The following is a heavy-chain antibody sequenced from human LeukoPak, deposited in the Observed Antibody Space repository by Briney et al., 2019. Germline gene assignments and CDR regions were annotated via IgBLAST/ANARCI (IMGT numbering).Heavy chain of an antibody. D-gene: IGHD6-19*01. CDR2: IYYIGST. CDR3: AGSIAVAGIDY. J-gene: IGHJ4*02. V-gene: IGHV4-59*01. CDR1: GGSISSYY. Sequence: PSETLSLTCTVSGGSISSYYWSWIRQPPGKGLEWIGYIYYIGSTNYNPSLKSRVTISGDTSKNQFSLKRSSVTAADTAVYYCAGSIAVAGIDYWGQRTLVTVSS.